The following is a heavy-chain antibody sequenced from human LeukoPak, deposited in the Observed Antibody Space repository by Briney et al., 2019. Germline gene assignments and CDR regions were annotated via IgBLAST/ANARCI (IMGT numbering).Heavy chain of an antibody. Sequence: PGGSLRLSCAASGFTFSDYSMNWVRQAPGKGLEWVSYISSSSSTIQYAHSVKGRFTISRDNAKNLLYPQMNSLRDEDTAVYYCARANPPIVWGQGTLVTVSS. D-gene: IGHD3-16*02. CDR2: ISSSSSTI. J-gene: IGHJ4*02. CDR1: GFTFSDYS. V-gene: IGHV3-48*02. CDR3: ARANPPIV.